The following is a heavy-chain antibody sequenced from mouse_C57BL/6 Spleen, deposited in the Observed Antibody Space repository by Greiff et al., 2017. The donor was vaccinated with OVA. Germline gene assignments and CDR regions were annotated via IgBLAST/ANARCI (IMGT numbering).Heavy chain of an antibody. D-gene: IGHD1-1*01. CDR2: IYPRSGNT. V-gene: IGHV1-81*01. CDR3: ARSDYGSVGDY. CDR1: GYTFTSYG. J-gene: IGHJ2*01. Sequence: QVQLQQSGAELARPGDSVKLSCKASGYTFTSYGISWVKQRTGQGLEWIGEIYPRSGNTYYNEKFKGKATLTADKSSSTAYMELRSLTSEDSAVYFCARSDYGSVGDYWGKGTTLTVSS.